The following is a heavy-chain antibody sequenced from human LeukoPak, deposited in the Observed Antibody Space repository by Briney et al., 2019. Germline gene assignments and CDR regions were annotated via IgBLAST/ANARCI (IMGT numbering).Heavy chain of an antibody. CDR2: ITGSGGST. CDR3: AYNDTRGGYSFL. V-gene: IGHV3-23*01. J-gene: IGHJ4*02. CDR1: GFTFGNYA. Sequence: PGGSLRLSCAAPGFTFGNYAMNWVRQAPGKGLEWVSTITGSGGSTFYSDSVKGRFTISRDNSKNTLYLQMNSLRAEDTAVYYCAYNDTRGGYSFLWGQGTLVTVSP. D-gene: IGHD3-16*02.